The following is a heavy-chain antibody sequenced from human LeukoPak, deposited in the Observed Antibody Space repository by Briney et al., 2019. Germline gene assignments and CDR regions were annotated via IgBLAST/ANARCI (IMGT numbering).Heavy chain of an antibody. D-gene: IGHD4-17*01. V-gene: IGHV1-2*02. J-gene: IGHJ5*02. CDR2: INPNSGGT. CDR1: GYTFTGYY. CDR3: ARVSYGDYGWFDP. Sequence: ASVKVSCKASGYTFTGYYMHWVRQAPGQGLEWMGWINPNSGGTNYAQKFQGRVTMTRDTSISTAYMELRSLRSDDTAVYYCARVSYGDYGWFDPWGQGTLVTVSS.